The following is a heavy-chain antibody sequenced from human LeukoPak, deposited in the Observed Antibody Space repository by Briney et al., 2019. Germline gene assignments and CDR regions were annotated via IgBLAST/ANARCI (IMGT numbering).Heavy chain of an antibody. D-gene: IGHD1-26*01. V-gene: IGHV1-46*01. CDR2: INPSDGST. J-gene: IGHJ6*03. Sequence: ASVKVSCKASGYTFTSYYMHWMRQAPGQGLEWMGIINPSDGSTSYAQKFQGRVTMTRDTSTSTVYMELSSLRSEDTAVYYCARGPRGRSGSYIYYYYYMDVWGKGTTVTVSS. CDR1: GYTFTSYY. CDR3: ARGPRGRSGSYIYYYYYMDV.